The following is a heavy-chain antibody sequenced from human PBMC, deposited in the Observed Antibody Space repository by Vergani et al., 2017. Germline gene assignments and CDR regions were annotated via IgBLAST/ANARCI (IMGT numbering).Heavy chain of an antibody. Sequence: EVQLVESGGGLVKPGGSLRLSCAASGFTFSSYSMNWVRPAPGKGLEWVSSISSSSSYIYYADSVKGRFTISRDNAKNSLYLQMNSLRAEDTAVYYCAREAFPYDSSGYYWGQGTLVTVSS. J-gene: IGHJ4*02. V-gene: IGHV3-21*01. CDR2: ISSSSSYI. CDR3: AREAFPYDSSGYY. D-gene: IGHD3-22*01. CDR1: GFTFSSYS.